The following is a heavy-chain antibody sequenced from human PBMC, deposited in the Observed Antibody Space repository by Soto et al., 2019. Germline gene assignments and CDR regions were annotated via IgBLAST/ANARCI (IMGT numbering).Heavy chain of an antibody. V-gene: IGHV4-31*03. CDR3: ARRYHYDTSGYRNAFDI. D-gene: IGHD3-22*01. Sequence: QVHLQESGPGLVKPSQTLSLTCTVSGGSISTAGYYWSWVRQHPGKGLEWIGYIYYSGNTYYNPSLKTRLNISVHTSKNQISRKLSSVTAADTAVYYCARRYHYDTSGYRNAFDIWGQGTMVTVSS. J-gene: IGHJ3*02. CDR2: IYYSGNT. CDR1: GGSISTAGYY.